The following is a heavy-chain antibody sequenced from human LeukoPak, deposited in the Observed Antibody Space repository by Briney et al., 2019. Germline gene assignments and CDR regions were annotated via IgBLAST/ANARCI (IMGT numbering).Heavy chain of an antibody. CDR1: GYSISSGYY. CDR3: ARNNDYGDY. D-gene: IGHD2-8*01. V-gene: IGHV4-38-2*02. Sequence: PSETLSLTCTVSGYSISSGYYWGWIRQPPGKGLEWIGSIYHSGSTYYNPSLKSRVTMSVDTSKNQFSLKLSSVTAADTAVYHCARNNDYGDYWGQGTLVTVSS. CDR2: IYHSGST. J-gene: IGHJ4*02.